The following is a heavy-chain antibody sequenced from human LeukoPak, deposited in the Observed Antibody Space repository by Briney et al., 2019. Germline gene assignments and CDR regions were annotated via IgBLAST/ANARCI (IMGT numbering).Heavy chain of an antibody. Sequence: PGGSLRLSCAASGFTFSSYEMNWVRQAPGKGLEWVSYISSSGSTIYYADSVKGRFTISRDNAKNSLYLQMNSLRAEDTAVYYRARVQYGSGSYSVDYWGQGTLVTVSS. J-gene: IGHJ4*02. D-gene: IGHD3-10*01. CDR1: GFTFSSYE. V-gene: IGHV3-48*03. CDR2: ISSSGSTI. CDR3: ARVQYGSGSYSVDY.